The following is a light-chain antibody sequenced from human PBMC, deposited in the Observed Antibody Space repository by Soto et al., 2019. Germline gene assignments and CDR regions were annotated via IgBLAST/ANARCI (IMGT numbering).Light chain of an antibody. J-gene: IGKJ1*01. CDR3: QQYGSSPRT. CDR2: GAS. Sequence: ELALTQSPGTLSLSPGEQAPLSCRASQSVSSSYLAWYQQKPGQAPRLLIYGASSRATGIPDRFSGSGSGTDFTLTISRLEPEDFAVYYCQQYGSSPRTFGQGTKVDIK. V-gene: IGKV3-20*01. CDR1: QSVSSSY.